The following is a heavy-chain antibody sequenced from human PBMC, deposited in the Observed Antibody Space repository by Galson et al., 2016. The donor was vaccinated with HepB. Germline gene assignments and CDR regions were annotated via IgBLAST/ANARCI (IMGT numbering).Heavy chain of an antibody. J-gene: IGHJ4*02. CDR3: ARYCSSTSCARYGGILTGYDGPF. CDR2: LYYSGST. Sequence: SETLSLTCTVSGGSISSSRYSWGWIRQPPGKGLEWIGCLYYSGSTYYNSSLKSRVTISVDTSKNQFSLNLSAVTAADTAVYYCARYCSSTSCARYGGILTGYDGPFWGQGTLVTVSS. V-gene: IGHV4-39*01. CDR1: GGSISSSRYS. D-gene: IGHD2-2*01.